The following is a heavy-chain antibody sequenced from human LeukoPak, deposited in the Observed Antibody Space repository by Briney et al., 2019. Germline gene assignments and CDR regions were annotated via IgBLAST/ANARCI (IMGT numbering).Heavy chain of an antibody. CDR3: ARGGYGGYYYYMDV. V-gene: IGHV4-30-4*08. Sequence: SQTLSLTCTVSGGSISSGDYYWSWISQPPGKGREWIGYIYYSGSTYYNPSLKSRVTISVDTSKNQFSLKLSSVTAADTAVYYCARGGYGGYYYYMDVWGKGTTVTVSS. D-gene: IGHD5-18*01. CDR2: IYYSGST. CDR1: GGSISSGDYY. J-gene: IGHJ6*03.